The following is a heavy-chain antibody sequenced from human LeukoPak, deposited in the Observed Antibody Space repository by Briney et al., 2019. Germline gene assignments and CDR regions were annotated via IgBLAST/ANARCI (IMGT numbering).Heavy chain of an antibody. V-gene: IGHV3-23*01. CDR2: ISGSGGST. Sequence: GSLRLSCAASGFTFSSYAMSWVRQAPGKGLEWVSAISGSGGSTYYADSVKGRFTISRDNSKNTLYLQMNSLRAEDTAVYYCAKDGYDSSGYYYYYYGMDVWGQGTTVTVSS. D-gene: IGHD3-22*01. CDR1: GFTFSSYA. J-gene: IGHJ6*02. CDR3: AKDGYDSSGYYYYYYGMDV.